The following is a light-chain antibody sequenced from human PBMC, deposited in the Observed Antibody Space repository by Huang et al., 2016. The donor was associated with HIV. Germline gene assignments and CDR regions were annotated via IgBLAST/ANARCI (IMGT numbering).Light chain of an antibody. Sequence: AIQLTQSPSSLSASLGDRIVITCRASQDIGMSLAWYQQRPGQAPKLIIFGVSSLQTGVPSRFSGDGSGMLFTLTITGLQSEDFATYYCQQLHSYPATFGGGSGVEI. CDR3: QQLHSYPAT. V-gene: IGKV1-6*02. J-gene: IGKJ4*02. CDR2: GVS. CDR1: QDIGMS.